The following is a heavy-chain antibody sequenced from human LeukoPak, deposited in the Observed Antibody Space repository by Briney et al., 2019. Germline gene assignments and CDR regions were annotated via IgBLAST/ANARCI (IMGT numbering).Heavy chain of an antibody. CDR3: ARAAGVLRFLEWLNQHYFDY. D-gene: IGHD3-3*01. V-gene: IGHV4-4*02. CDR1: GDSISRSNW. J-gene: IGHJ4*02. CDR2: VYHSGST. Sequence: PSETLSLTCTASGDSISRSNWWSWVRQPPGKGLEWIGEVYHSGSTNYNPSLKSRVTMSVDKSKNQFSLKLSSVTAADTAVYYCARAAGVLRFLEWLNQHYFDYWGQGTLVTVSS.